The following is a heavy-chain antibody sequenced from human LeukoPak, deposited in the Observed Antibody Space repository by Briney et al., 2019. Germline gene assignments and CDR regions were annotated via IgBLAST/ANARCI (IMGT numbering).Heavy chain of an antibody. CDR3: ARRAGDYSHPYDY. CDR1: GFTVSSNS. D-gene: IGHD3-22*01. Sequence: GGSLRLSCTLSGFTVSSNSMSWVRRAPGKGLEWVSFIYSGGNTHNSGSVKGRFTISRDNSKNTLYLQMNSLRAEDTPVYYCARRAGDYSHPYDYWGQGTLVTVSS. J-gene: IGHJ4*02. V-gene: IGHV3-53*01. CDR2: IYSGGNT.